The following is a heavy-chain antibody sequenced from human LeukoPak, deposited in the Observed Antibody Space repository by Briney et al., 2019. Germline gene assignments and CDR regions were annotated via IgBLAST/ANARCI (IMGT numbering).Heavy chain of an antibody. V-gene: IGHV3-23*01. Sequence: PGGSLRLSCAASGFTFSSYAMSWVRQAPGKGLEWVSAISGSGGSTYYADPVKGRFTISRDNSKNTLYLQMNSLRAEDTAVYYCAKDGNRVPGKIDYRGQGTLVTVSS. CDR1: GFTFSSYA. CDR3: AKDGNRVPGKIDY. J-gene: IGHJ4*02. D-gene: IGHD2-2*01. CDR2: ISGSGGST.